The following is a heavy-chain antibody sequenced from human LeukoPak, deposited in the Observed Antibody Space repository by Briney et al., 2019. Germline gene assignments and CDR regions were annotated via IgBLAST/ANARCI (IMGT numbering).Heavy chain of an antibody. V-gene: IGHV1-2*02. CDR2: INPNSGGT. Sequence: ASVKVSCKASGYTFTGYYMHWVRQAPGQGFEWMGWINPNSGGTNYAQKFQGRVTMTRDTSISTAYMELSRLRSDDTAVYYCARDLYYYDSSGYHNGMDVWGQGTTVTVSS. J-gene: IGHJ6*02. D-gene: IGHD3-22*01. CDR1: GYTFTGYY. CDR3: ARDLYYYDSSGYHNGMDV.